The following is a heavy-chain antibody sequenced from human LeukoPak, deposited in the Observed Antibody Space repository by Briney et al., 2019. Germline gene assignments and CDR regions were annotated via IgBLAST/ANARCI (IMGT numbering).Heavy chain of an antibody. CDR3: ARRAGAYSHPYDY. CDR1: GFTFSDYY. J-gene: IGHJ4*02. D-gene: IGHD4/OR15-4a*01. Sequence: SGESLRLSCAASGFTFSDYYMSWIRQAPGKGLEWVSFIYSDNTHYSDSVKGRFTISRDNSKNTLYLQMNSLRAEDTAVYYCARRAGAYSHPYDYWGQGTLVTVSS. V-gene: IGHV3-53*01. CDR2: IYSDNT.